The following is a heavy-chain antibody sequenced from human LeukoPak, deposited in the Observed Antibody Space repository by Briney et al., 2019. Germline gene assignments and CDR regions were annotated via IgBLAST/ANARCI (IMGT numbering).Heavy chain of an antibody. CDR1: GYTFTSYG. CDR2: ISAYNGNT. J-gene: IGHJ4*02. Sequence: ASVKVSCKASGYTFTSYGISWVRRAPGQGLEWMGWISAYNGNTNYAQKLQGRVTMTTDTSTRTAYMELRSLRSDDTAVYYCASGDEAGYSSGWYAYWGQGTPVTVSS. D-gene: IGHD6-19*01. CDR3: ASGDEAGYSSGWYAY. V-gene: IGHV1-18*01.